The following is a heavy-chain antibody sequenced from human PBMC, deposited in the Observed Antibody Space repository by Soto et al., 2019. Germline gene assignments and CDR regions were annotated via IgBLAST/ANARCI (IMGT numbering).Heavy chain of an antibody. Sequence: ASETLSLTCTVSGGSISNSGYYWGWVRQPPGKGLEWIASVYYSGGTYYKPSLKSRVTISVDTSKNQFSLNLHSVTAADTAVYYCARHYGSFDPWGQGTLVTVSS. CDR1: GGSISNSGYY. CDR2: VYYSGGT. V-gene: IGHV4-39*01. D-gene: IGHD6-19*01. CDR3: ARHYGSFDP. J-gene: IGHJ5*02.